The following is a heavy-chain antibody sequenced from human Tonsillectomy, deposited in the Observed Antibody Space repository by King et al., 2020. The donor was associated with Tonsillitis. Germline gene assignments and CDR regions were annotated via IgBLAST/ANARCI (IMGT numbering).Heavy chain of an antibody. CDR2: ISGSGGST. Sequence: VQLVESGGGLVQPGGSLRLSCPASGFTFSNYAMSWVRQAPGKGLEWVSAISGSGGSTYYAYSGKGRFTLSIDNSKKTLYVQMNSLRAEDTAEYYCAGNYDYVRGSIRFAAFDIWGQGTMVTVSS. V-gene: IGHV3-23*04. J-gene: IGHJ3*02. CDR3: AGNYDYVRGSIRFAAFDI. D-gene: IGHD3-16*02. CDR1: GFTFSNYA.